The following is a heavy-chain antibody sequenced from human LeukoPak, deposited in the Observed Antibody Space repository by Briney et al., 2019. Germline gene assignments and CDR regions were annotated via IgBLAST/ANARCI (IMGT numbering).Heavy chain of an antibody. V-gene: IGHV1-2*02. CDR2: INPKTGAT. CDR3: ARDGRGQGVNYDC. Sequence: ASVKVSCRASGYTFTDYYIHWVRQAPGQGLEWVGWINPKTGATNYAQNFQGRFTMTRDTSINTAYMEMPRLRSDDAAVYYCARDGRGQGVNYDCWGQGALVTVSS. CDR1: GYTFTDYY. J-gene: IGHJ4*02. D-gene: IGHD3-10*01.